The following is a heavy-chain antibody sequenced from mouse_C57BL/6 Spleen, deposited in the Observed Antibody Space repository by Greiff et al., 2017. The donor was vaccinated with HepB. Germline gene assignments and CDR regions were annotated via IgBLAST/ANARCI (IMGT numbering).Heavy chain of an antibody. Sequence: DVQLQESGGGLVKPGGSLKLSCAASGFTFSSYAMSWVRQTPEKRLEWVATISDGGSYTYYPDNVKGRFTISRDNAKNNLYLQMSHLKSEDTAMYYCARDETDGYYHYWGQGTTLTVSS. V-gene: IGHV5-4*01. CDR3: ARDETDGYYHY. CDR1: GFTFSSYA. D-gene: IGHD2-3*01. CDR2: ISDGGSYT. J-gene: IGHJ2*01.